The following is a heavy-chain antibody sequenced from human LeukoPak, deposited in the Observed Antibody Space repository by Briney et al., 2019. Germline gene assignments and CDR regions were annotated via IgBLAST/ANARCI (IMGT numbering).Heavy chain of an antibody. D-gene: IGHD3-10*02. CDR3: AELGITMIGGV. CDR1: GFIFSSYW. V-gene: IGHV3-74*01. J-gene: IGHJ6*04. CDR2: MNSDGSST. Sequence: PGGSLRLSCAASGFIFSSYWMHWVRQSPGKGLVWISRMNSDGSSTAYADSVKGRFTISRDNAKNTVYLQMNSLRAEDTAVYYCAELGITMIGGVWGKGTTVTISS.